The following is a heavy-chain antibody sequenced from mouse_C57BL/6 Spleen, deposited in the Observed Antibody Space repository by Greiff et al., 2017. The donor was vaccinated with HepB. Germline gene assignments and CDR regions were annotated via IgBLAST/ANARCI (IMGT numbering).Heavy chain of an antibody. V-gene: IGHV1-5*01. CDR2: IYPGNSDT. CDR3: TGIYDDDERAWFAY. CDR1: GYTFPSYW. J-gene: IGHJ3*01. D-gene: IGHD2-4*01. Sequence: EVQLQQSGTVLARPGASVKMSCKTSGYTFPSYWMHWVKQRPGQGLEWIGAIYPGNSDTSYNQKFKGKAKLTAVTSASTAYMELSSLTNEDSAVYYCTGIYDDDERAWFAYWGQGTLVTVSA.